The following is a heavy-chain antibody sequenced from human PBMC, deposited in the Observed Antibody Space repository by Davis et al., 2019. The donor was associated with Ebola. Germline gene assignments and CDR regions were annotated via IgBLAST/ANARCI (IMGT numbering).Heavy chain of an antibody. V-gene: IGHV3-30*04. CDR1: GFTFRTYA. CDR3: VRDTYSSSWTPFNY. CDR2: ISSDGNNK. Sequence: GESLKISCAASGFTFRTYAMDWVRQAPGKGLEWVAVISSDGNNKNYADSVKGRFTISRDNSKDTLYLQMNSLRDEDTALYYCVRDTYSSSWTPFNYWGQGTLVTVSS. D-gene: IGHD6-13*01. J-gene: IGHJ4*02.